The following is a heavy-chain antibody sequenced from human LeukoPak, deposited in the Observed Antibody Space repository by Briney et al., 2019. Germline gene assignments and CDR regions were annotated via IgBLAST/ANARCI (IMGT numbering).Heavy chain of an antibody. CDR2: IYYSGSK. Sequence: SETLSLTCTVSGGSISSYYWSWIRQPPGKGLEWIGDIYYSGSKNYNPSLKSRVTISVDTSKNHFSLKLSSVTAADTAVYYCAIRAYSTSFLDYWGRGTLVTVSS. CDR3: AIRAYSTSFLDY. CDR1: GGSISSYY. D-gene: IGHD5-18*01. V-gene: IGHV4-59*08. J-gene: IGHJ4*02.